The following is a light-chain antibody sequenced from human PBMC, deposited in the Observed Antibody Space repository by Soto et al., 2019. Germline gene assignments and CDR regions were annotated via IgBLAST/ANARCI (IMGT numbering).Light chain of an antibody. J-gene: IGKJ2*01. Sequence: DIPLTQSPSFLSASVGDRVTITCRASQGISSFLAWYQQKPGKAPKLLIYGASTLESGVPSRFSGSGSGAEFTLTIISLQPEDFATYYCQQLNSYPQTFGQGTKLEIK. CDR3: QQLNSYPQT. V-gene: IGKV1-9*01. CDR1: QGISSF. CDR2: GAS.